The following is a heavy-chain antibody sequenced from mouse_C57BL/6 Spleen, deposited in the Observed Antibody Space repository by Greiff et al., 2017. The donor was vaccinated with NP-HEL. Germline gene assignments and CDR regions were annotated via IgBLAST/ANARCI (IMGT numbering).Heavy chain of an antibody. CDR1: GYTFTSYW. D-gene: IGHD1-1*02. V-gene: IGHV1-52*01. Sequence: QVQLQQPGAELVRPGSSVKLSCKASGYTFTSYWMPWVKQRPLQGLEWIGNIDPSDSETHYNQKFKDKATLTVDKSSSTAYMQLSSLTSEDSAVYYCARGGDLWGNIAMDYWGQGTSVTVSS. J-gene: IGHJ4*01. CDR3: ARGGDLWGNIAMDY. CDR2: IDPSDSET.